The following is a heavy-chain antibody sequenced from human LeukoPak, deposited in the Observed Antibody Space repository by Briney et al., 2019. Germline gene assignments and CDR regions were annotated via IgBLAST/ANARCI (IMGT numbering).Heavy chain of an antibody. CDR1: GGSISSSSYY. V-gene: IGHV4-39*07. D-gene: IGHD1-26*01. Sequence: KPSETLSLTCTVSGGSISSSSYYWGWIRQSPGKGLEWIGSIYHSGSTYYNPSLKSRVTISVDTSKNQFSLKLSSVTAADTAVYYCAGRGSYYPPHDYWGQGTLVTVSP. CDR3: AGRGSYYPPHDY. J-gene: IGHJ4*02. CDR2: IYHSGST.